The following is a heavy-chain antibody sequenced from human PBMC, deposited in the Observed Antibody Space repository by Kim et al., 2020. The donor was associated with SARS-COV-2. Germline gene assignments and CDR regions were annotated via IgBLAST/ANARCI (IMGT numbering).Heavy chain of an antibody. V-gene: IGHV3-49*02. Sequence: SVKGRFTISRDDSKSIAYLQMNSLKTEDTAVYYCTSSLEEYDFWSGYYDYWGQGTLVTVSS. J-gene: IGHJ4*02. CDR3: TSSLEEYDFWSGYYDY. D-gene: IGHD3-3*01.